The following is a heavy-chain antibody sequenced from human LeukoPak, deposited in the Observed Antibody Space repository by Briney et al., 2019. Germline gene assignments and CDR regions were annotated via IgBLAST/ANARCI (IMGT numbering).Heavy chain of an antibody. Sequence: PGRSLRLSCAASGFTFSSYGMHWVRQAPGKGLEWVAVISYDGSNKYYADSVKGRFTISRDNSKNTLYLQMNSLRAGDTAVYYCAKDVVAYDYVWGTGGYWGQGTLVTVSS. CDR2: ISYDGSNK. D-gene: IGHD3-16*01. V-gene: IGHV3-30*18. CDR1: GFTFSSYG. CDR3: AKDVVAYDYVWGTGGY. J-gene: IGHJ4*02.